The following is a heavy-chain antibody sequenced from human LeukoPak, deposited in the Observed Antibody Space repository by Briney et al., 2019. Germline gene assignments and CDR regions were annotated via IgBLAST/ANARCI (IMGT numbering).Heavy chain of an antibody. V-gene: IGHV1-2*02. J-gene: IGHJ4*02. CDR1: GYTFTDYF. Sequence: ASVKVSCKASGYTFTDYFMHWVRQAPGQGLEWMGWINPNSGGTHYAQKFRGGVTMTRDTSISTAYMELSRLRSDDTAVYYCARDPGYSSPRGDYWGQGTLVTVSS. CDR3: ARDPGYSSPRGDY. CDR2: INPNSGGT. D-gene: IGHD5-18*01.